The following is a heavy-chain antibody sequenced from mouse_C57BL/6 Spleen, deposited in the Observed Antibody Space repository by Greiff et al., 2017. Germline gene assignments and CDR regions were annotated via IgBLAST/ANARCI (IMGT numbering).Heavy chain of an antibody. V-gene: IGHV5-4*01. CDR1: GFTFSSYA. J-gene: IGHJ4*01. CDR3: ARRGYLYYAMDY. CDR2: ISDGGSYT. D-gene: IGHD2-2*01. Sequence: DVQLVESGGGLVKPGGSLKLSCAASGFTFSSYAMSWVRQTPEKRLEWVATISDGGSYTYYPDNVKGRFTISRDNAKNNLYLQMSHLKSEDTAMYYCARRGYLYYAMDYWGQGTSVTVSS.